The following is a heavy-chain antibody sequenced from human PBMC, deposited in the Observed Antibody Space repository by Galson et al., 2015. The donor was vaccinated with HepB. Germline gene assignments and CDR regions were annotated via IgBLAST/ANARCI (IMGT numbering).Heavy chain of an antibody. D-gene: IGHD6-19*01. CDR1: GSTFTSYD. CDR3: ARGRAEQWLLVLALGKTYFDY. CDR2: MNPNSGNT. V-gene: IGHV1-8*01. Sequence: SVTVSCKASGSTFTSYDINWVRQATGQGLEWMGWMNPNSGNTGYAQKFQGRVTMTRNTSISTAYMELSSLRSEDTAVYYCARGRAEQWLLVLALGKTYFDYWGQGTLVTVSS. J-gene: IGHJ4*02.